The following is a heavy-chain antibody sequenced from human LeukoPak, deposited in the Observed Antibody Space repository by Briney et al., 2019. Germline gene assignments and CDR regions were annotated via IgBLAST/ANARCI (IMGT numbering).Heavy chain of an antibody. CDR1: GGSISSYY. D-gene: IGHD3-3*01. CDR2: IYYSGST. CDR3: ARVSGVVNYDY. V-gene: IGHV4-59*01. Sequence: SETLSLTCTVSGGSISSYYWSWIRQPPGKGLEWIGYIYYSGSTNYNPSLKSRVTISVDTSKNQFSLKLSPVTAADTAVYYCARVSGVVNYDYWGQGTLVTVSS. J-gene: IGHJ4*02.